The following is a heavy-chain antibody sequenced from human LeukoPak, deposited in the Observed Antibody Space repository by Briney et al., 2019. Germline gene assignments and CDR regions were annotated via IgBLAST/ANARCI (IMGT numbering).Heavy chain of an antibody. CDR3: AKDLMDCGGDCYFRPSGPQH. J-gene: IGHJ1*01. Sequence: GGSLRLSCAPSGFTFSSYGMHWVRQAPGKGLEWVAVISYDGSNKYYADSVKGRFTISRDNSKNTLYLQMNSLRAEDTAVYYCAKDLMDCGGDCYFRPSGPQHWGQGTLVTVSS. CDR1: GFTFSSYG. D-gene: IGHD2-21*02. CDR2: ISYDGSNK. V-gene: IGHV3-30*18.